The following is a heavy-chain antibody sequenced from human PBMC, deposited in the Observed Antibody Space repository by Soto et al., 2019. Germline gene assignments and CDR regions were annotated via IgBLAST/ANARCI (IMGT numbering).Heavy chain of an antibody. CDR2: ISGSDDST. CDR1: GFTFSSYA. CDR3: EKRSSSATVEY. D-gene: IGHD6-6*01. V-gene: IGHV3-23*01. J-gene: IGHJ4*02. Sequence: EVQLLESGGGLVQPGESLRLSCAASGFTFSSYAMSWVRQAPGKGLEWVSVISGSDDSTYYADSVKGRFTISRDNSKNPLYLQRTSLRAEDTAVYYCEKRSSSATVEYWGQGTLGTVSS.